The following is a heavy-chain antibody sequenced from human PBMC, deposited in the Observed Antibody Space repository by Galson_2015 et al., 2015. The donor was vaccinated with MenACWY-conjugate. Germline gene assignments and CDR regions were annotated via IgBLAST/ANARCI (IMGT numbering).Heavy chain of an antibody. J-gene: IGHJ3*02. Sequence: SVKVSCKASGYTFTTYGISWVRQAPGQGLEWMGWVSGYTGNTYYAQKFQGRVTMTTDTSTSTAYMELRSLGSDDTAVYYCARDLYYYDSSVYYSDAFDIWGQGTMVTVSS. D-gene: IGHD3-22*01. CDR2: VSGYTGNT. V-gene: IGHV1-18*01. CDR3: ARDLYYYDSSVYYSDAFDI. CDR1: GYTFTTYG.